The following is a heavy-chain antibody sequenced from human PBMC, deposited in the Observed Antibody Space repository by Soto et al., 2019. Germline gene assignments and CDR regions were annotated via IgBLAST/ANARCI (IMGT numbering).Heavy chain of an antibody. CDR3: ARGGSESDY. CDR2: IKEDGSEK. CDR1: GFTFSGSW. D-gene: IGHD3-16*01. V-gene: IGHV3-7*01. J-gene: IGHJ4*02. Sequence: EVQLVESGGGLVQPGGSLRLSCAASGFTFSGSWMTWVRQAPGKGLEWVANIKEDGSEKNDVDSVEGRFTISRDNAKNSLYLQMNSRRADDTAVYYCARGGSESDYCGVGTLVTVCS.